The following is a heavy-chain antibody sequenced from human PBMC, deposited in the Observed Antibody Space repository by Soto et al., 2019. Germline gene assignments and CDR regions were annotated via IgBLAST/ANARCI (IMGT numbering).Heavy chain of an antibody. CDR3: ARGWGLAS. CDR2: IIPIHGTT. D-gene: IGHD3-16*01. J-gene: IGHJ4*02. V-gene: IGHV1-69*01. Sequence: QMEQSGAEVRKPGSSVKVSCKPSDGSLTSYPMAWVRQAPGQGFEWMGGIIPIHGTTEYAQKFQGRVTSTADESTQRATWELTGLTSEDTAVYYCARGWGLASWCQGTLVNVSS. CDR1: DGSLTSYP.